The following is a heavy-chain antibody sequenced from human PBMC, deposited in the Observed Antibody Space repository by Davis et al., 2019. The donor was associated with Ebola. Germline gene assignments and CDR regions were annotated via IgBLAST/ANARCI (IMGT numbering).Heavy chain of an antibody. Sequence: SETLSLTCTVSGGSISSSSYYWGWIRQPPGKGLEWIGSIYYSGSTYYNPSLKSRVTISVDTSKNQFSLKLSSVTAADTAVYYCARHGMDLFDYWGQGTLVTVS. CDR3: ARHGMDLFDY. CDR2: IYYSGST. J-gene: IGHJ4*02. CDR1: GGSISSSSYY. D-gene: IGHD3/OR15-3a*01. V-gene: IGHV4-39*01.